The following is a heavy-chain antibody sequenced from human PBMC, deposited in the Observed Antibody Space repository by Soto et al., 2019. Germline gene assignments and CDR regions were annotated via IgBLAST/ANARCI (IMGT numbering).Heavy chain of an antibody. CDR1: GGSFRCDY. CDR2: IKHSGST. J-gene: IGHJ4*02. V-gene: IGHV4-34*01. CDR3: ASAPAYCGGDCSSYFDY. D-gene: IGHD2-21*02. Sequence: SETLSLTCAVDGGSFRCDYCSWVLQPRGKGREGRGQIKHSGSTNYNPSLKSRVTISVATSKNQFSLKLSSVTAADTAVSYCASAPAYCGGDCSSYFDYWGQGTLVS.